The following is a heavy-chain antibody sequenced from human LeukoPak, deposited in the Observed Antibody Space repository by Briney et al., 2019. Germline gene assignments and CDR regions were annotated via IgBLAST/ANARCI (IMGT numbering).Heavy chain of an antibody. CDR1: GFTFRTYW. J-gene: IGHJ5*02. D-gene: IGHD5-18*01. V-gene: IGHV3-74*01. CDR2: INPDGSNT. Sequence: GGSLRLSCVASGFTFRTYWMYWVRQAPGKGLVWLSRINPDGSNTTYADSVKGRFTISRDNAKNMLYLQINSLRVEDTAIYYCARGGKLEPTAMGSWGQGSPVVVAS. CDR3: ARGGKLEPTAMGS.